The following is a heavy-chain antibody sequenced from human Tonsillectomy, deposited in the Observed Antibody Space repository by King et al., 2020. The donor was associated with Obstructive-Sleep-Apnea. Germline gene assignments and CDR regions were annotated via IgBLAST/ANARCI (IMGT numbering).Heavy chain of an antibody. J-gene: IGHJ4*02. Sequence: QLQESGPGLVKPSETLSLTCTVSGVSISRHYWSWIRQPPGKGLEWIGYLYYRGHPYYTPALKSRVTITVDTPKTQFSLKLNTVTAADTAVYYCARLYGGNSLYFDYWGQGTLVTVSS. CDR1: GVSISRHY. CDR3: ARLYGGNSLYFDY. CDR2: LYYRGHP. D-gene: IGHD4-23*01. V-gene: IGHV4-59*11.